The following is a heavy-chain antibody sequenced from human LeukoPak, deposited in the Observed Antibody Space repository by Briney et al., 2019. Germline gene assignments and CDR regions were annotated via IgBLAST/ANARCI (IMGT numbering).Heavy chain of an antibody. CDR3: ATVKYDYGDPVGWFDP. D-gene: IGHD4-17*01. V-gene: IGHV3-23*01. CDR2: ILSTGTT. Sequence: GGSLRLSCAASGFPFSAPAMTWVRQAPGKGLEWVSHILSTGTTYYADSVRGRSTISRDNSKNTLYLLMTSLRADDTAVYYCATVKYDYGDPVGWFDPWGQGTLVTVSS. CDR1: GFPFSAPA. J-gene: IGHJ5*02.